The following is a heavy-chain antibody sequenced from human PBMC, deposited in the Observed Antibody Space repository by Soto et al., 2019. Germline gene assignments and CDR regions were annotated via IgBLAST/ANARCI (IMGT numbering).Heavy chain of an antibody. CDR3: AHSVWFGELFFPFFDY. D-gene: IGHD3-10*01. V-gene: IGHV2-5*02. CDR1: GFSLSTSGVG. J-gene: IGHJ4*02. Sequence: QITLKESGPTLVKPTQTLTLTCTFSGFSLSTSGVGVGWIRQPPGKALEWLALIYWDDDKRYSPSLKSRLTITKDTSKNQVVLTMTNIDPVDTATYYCAHSVWFGELFFPFFDYWGQGTLVTVSS. CDR2: IYWDDDK.